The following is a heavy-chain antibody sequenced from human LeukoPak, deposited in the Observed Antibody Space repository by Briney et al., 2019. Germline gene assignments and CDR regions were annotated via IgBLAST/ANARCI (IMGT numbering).Heavy chain of an antibody. CDR1: GFTFTSSA. CDR2: IVVGSGNT. D-gene: IGHD3-10*01. J-gene: IGHJ3*02. Sequence: SVKASCKASGFTFTSSAVQWVRQARGQRLEWIGWIVVGSGNTNYAQKFKERVTITRDMSTSTAYMELSSLRSEDTAVYYCAADWGVGRENAFDIWGQGTMVTVSS. V-gene: IGHV1-58*01. CDR3: AADWGVGRENAFDI.